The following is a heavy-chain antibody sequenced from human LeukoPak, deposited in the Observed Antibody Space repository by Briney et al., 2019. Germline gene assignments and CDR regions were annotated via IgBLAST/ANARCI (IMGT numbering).Heavy chain of an antibody. V-gene: IGHV4-4*07. CDR2: IYTSGST. CDR3: ARDKSYNWFDP. J-gene: IGHJ5*02. CDR1: GGSISSYY. D-gene: IGHD3-10*01. Sequence: PSETLSLTCTVSGGSISSYYWSWIRQPAGKGLEWIGRIYTSGSTNYNPSLKSRVTMSVDTSKNQCSPKLSSVTAADTAVYYCARDKSYNWFDPWGQGTLVTVSS.